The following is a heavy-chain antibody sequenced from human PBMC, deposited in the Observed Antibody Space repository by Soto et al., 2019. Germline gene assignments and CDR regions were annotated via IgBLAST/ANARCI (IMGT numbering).Heavy chain of an antibody. CDR1: GFTFSSYS. D-gene: IGHD3-10*01. CDR2: ISSSRRYI. Sequence: EVQLVESGGGLVKPGGSLRLSCAASGFTFSSYSMNWVRQAPGKGLEWVSSISSSRRYIYYADSVKGRFTISRDNAKNSLYLQMNSLRAEATAVYYCASWTNYYGSGSYSSSFDYWGQGTLVTVSS. J-gene: IGHJ4*02. CDR3: ASWTNYYGSGSYSSSFDY. V-gene: IGHV3-21*01.